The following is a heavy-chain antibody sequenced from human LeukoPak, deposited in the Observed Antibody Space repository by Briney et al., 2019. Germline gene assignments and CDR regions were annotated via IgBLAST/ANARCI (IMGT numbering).Heavy chain of an antibody. Sequence: PGRSLRLSCAASGFTFSSYAMNWVRQAPDKGLEWVSVVSGSSDYTNYADSVKGRFTISRDNSKNTLYLQMDSPRAEDTAIYYCAKADGTHYGRLDNWGQGSLVTVSS. J-gene: IGHJ4*02. CDR2: VSGSSDYT. CDR3: AKADGTHYGRLDN. D-gene: IGHD3-10*01. V-gene: IGHV3-23*01. CDR1: GFTFSSYA.